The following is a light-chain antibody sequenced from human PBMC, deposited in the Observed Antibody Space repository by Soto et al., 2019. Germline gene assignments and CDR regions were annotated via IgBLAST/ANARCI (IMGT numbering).Light chain of an antibody. CDR3: RSYAGSNNF. CDR1: SSDVGGYTY. J-gene: IGLJ2*01. V-gene: IGLV2-14*01. Sequence: QSALTQPASVSGSPGQSITISCTGTSSDVGGYTYVSWYQQHPGKAPKLMIYEVSYRPSGVSNRFSGSKSGNTASLTISGLQAEDEADYYCRSYAGSNNFFGGGTKLTVL. CDR2: EVS.